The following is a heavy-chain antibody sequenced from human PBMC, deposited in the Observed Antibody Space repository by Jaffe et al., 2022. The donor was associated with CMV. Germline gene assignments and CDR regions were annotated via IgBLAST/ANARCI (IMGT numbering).Heavy chain of an antibody. CDR3: ARNSRDSGGYHWRY. Sequence: QLQLQESGPGLVKPSETLSLTCTVSGDSLSSTNYYWGWIRQSPGKGLEWIGTIYYTGTTYYNPSLKSRVTMSIDTSKNQFSLDLTSVTAADTAIYFCARNSRDSGGYHWRYWGQGTLVTVSS. V-gene: IGHV4-39*01. CDR1: GDSLSSTNYY. J-gene: IGHJ4*02. D-gene: IGHD3-22*01. CDR2: IYYTGTT.